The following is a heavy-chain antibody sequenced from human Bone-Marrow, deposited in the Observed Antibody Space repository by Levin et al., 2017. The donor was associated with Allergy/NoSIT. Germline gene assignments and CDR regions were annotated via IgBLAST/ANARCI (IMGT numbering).Heavy chain of an antibody. J-gene: IGHJ4*02. D-gene: IGHD1-26*01. V-gene: IGHV3-48*01. CDR2: ISSSSSTI. Sequence: PGGSLRLSCAASGFTFSSYSMNWVRQAPGKGLEWVSYISSSSSTIYYADSVKGRFTISRDNAKNSLYLQMNSLRAEDTAVYYCASRPLLVGATVFDYWGQGTLVTVSS. CDR1: GFTFSSYS. CDR3: ASRPLLVGATVFDY.